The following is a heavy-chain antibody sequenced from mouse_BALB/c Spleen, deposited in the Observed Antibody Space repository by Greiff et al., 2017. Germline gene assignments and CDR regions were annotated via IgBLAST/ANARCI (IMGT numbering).Heavy chain of an antibody. CDR2: IYPGDGDT. J-gene: IGHJ4*01. CDR3: ARSEGMDY. Sequence: QVQLQQSGPELVKPGASVKISCKASGYAFSSSWMNWVKQRPGQGLEWIGRIYPGDGDTNYNGKFKGKATLTADKSSSTAYMQLSSLTSVDSAVYFCARSEGMDYWGQGTSVTVSS. CDR1: GYAFSSSW. V-gene: IGHV1-82*01.